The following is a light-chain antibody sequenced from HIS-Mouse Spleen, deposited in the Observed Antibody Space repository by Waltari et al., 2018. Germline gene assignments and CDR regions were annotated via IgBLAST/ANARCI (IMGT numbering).Light chain of an antibody. J-gene: IGKJ3*01. V-gene: IGKV4-1*01. CDR1: QSFLYSSNNKNY. Sequence: DIVMTQSPDSLAVSLGERATINCKSSQSFLYSSNNKNYLAWYQQKPGQPPKLLIYWASTRESGVPDRFSGSGSGTDFTLTISSLQAEDVAVYYCQQYYSTPQAFGPGTKVDIK. CDR2: WAS. CDR3: QQYYSTPQA.